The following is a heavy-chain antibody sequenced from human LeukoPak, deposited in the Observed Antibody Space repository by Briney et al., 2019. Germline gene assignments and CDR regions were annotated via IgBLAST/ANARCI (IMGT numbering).Heavy chain of an antibody. V-gene: IGHV3-48*01. CDR2: ISSSSSTI. Sequence: GGSLRLSCAASGFTFSTYSMNWVRQAPGKGLEWVSYISSSSSTIYYADSVKGRFTISRDNAKNSLYLQMNSLRAEDTAVYYCARGRRFDYWGQGTLVTVSS. J-gene: IGHJ4*02. CDR3: ARGRRFDY. CDR1: GFTFSTYS.